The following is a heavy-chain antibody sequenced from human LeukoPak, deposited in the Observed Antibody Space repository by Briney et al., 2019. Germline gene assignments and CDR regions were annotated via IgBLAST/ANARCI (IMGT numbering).Heavy chain of an antibody. Sequence: ASVKVSCKASGYTFTSYGISWVRQAPGQGLEWMGWISAYNGNTNYAQKLQGRVTMTTDISTSTAYMELRSLRSDDTAVYYCARGTQAIGSGWYYFDYWGQGTLVTVSS. CDR3: ARGTQAIGSGWYYFDY. CDR1: GYTFTSYG. V-gene: IGHV1-18*04. D-gene: IGHD6-19*01. CDR2: ISAYNGNT. J-gene: IGHJ4*02.